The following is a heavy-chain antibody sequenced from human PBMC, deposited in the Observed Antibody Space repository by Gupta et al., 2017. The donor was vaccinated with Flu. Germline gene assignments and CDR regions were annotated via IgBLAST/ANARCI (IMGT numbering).Heavy chain of an antibody. Sequence: QVQLQESGPGLVKPSETLSLTCAVSGYSISSGYSWGWIRQPPGKGLEWIGSIYHSGSTYYNPSLKSRVTISVDTSKNQFALKLSSVTAADTAVYYCAREYSSSGGEFDYWGQGTLVTVSS. D-gene: IGHD6-6*01. CDR3: AREYSSSGGEFDY. CDR2: IYHSGST. J-gene: IGHJ4*02. V-gene: IGHV4-38-2*01. CDR1: GYSISSGYS.